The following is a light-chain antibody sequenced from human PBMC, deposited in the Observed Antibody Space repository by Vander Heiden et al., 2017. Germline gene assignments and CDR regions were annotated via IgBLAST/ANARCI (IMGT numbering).Light chain of an antibody. CDR3: QQSYSLPFT. CDR2: SAS. V-gene: IGKV1-39*01. CDR1: QSISNF. Sequence: DIQMTQSPSSLSANVGDRVAITCRASQSISNFLNWYQHKPGKAPNLLIYSASTLQTGVPSRFSGSSSGTDFTLTISSLQPEDFATYYCQQSYSLPFTFGGGTKKEIK. J-gene: IGKJ4*01.